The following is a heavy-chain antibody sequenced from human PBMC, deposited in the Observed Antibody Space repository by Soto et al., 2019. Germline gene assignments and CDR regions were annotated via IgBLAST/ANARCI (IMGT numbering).Heavy chain of an antibody. CDR2: ISSSGVTI. CDR3: ARVTFGMDV. V-gene: IGHV3-48*03. Sequence: GGSLRFSCAASGFTFSSYEMTWVRQPPGKGLEWVSHISSSGVTIYYADSVKGRFTISRDNAKNSLYLQMSSLRAEDTAVYYCARVTFGMDVWGQGTTVTVSS. D-gene: IGHD4-4*01. J-gene: IGHJ6*02. CDR1: GFTFSSYE.